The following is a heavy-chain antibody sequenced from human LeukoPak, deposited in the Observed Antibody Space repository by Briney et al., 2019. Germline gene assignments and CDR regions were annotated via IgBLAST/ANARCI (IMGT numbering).Heavy chain of an antibody. CDR1: GDSISTYS. J-gene: IGHJ3*02. Sequence: SETLSLTCTVSGDSISTYSWTWIRQPPGKGLELIGFVYYTGNTKYNPSLKSRVTISVDTSKNQFSLKLSSVITADTAVYYCVRAGGLPRDDAFDMWGQGTMVTVSS. D-gene: IGHD3-10*01. V-gene: IGHV4-59*01. CDR2: VYYTGNT. CDR3: VRAGGLPRDDAFDM.